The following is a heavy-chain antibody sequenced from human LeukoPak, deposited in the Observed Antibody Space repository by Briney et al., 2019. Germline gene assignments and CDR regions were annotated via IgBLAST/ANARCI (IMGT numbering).Heavy chain of an antibody. Sequence: SETLSLTCTVSGGSISSYYWSWIRQPPGKGLEWIGYIYYSGSTNYNPSLKSRVTISVDTSKNHFSPRLSSVTAADTAVYYCARRRGRTFYFDYWGQGTLVTVSS. V-gene: IGHV4-59*08. CDR2: IYYSGST. J-gene: IGHJ4*02. CDR3: ARRRGRTFYFDY. CDR1: GGSISSYY. D-gene: IGHD3-16*01.